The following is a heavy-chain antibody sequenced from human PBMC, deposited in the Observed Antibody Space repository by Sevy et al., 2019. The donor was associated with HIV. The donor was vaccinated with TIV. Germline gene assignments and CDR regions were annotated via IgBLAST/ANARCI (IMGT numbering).Heavy chain of an antibody. CDR1: GFDVSSTY. CDR3: ARLSVYYYDSDGYYTTGNAFDI. D-gene: IGHD3-22*01. CDR2: IYRGENA. V-gene: IGHV3-53*01. J-gene: IGHJ3*02. Sequence: GGSLRLSCAATGFDVSSTYMSWVRQGPGKGLEWVSIIYRGENAHYTDPMKGRFTISRDNSKNTLFLQMNSRRAEDTAVYYCARLSVYYYDSDGYYTTGNAFDIWGQGTMVTVSS.